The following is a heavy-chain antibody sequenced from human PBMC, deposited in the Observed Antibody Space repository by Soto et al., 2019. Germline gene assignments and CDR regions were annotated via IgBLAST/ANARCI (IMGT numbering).Heavy chain of an antibody. Sequence: GGSLRLSCAASGFTFDDYAMHWVRQAPGKGLEWVSGISWNSGSIGYADSVKGRFTISRDNAKNSLYLQMNSLRAEDTALYYCAKDIDDEYSSSFGFDPWGQGTLVTVSS. CDR1: GFTFDDYA. J-gene: IGHJ5*02. D-gene: IGHD6-6*01. CDR3: AKDIDDEYSSSFGFDP. V-gene: IGHV3-9*01. CDR2: ISWNSGSI.